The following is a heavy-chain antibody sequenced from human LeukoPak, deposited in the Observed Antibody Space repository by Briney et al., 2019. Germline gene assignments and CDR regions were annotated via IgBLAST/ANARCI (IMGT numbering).Heavy chain of an antibody. D-gene: IGHD1-1*01. V-gene: IGHV4-39*02. CDR2: IDYSGTT. J-gene: IGHJ4*02. Sequence: PSETLSLTCTPSGGSISSSNNYWRWIRQPPGKGLEWIGSIDYSGTTHYNPSLQSRVTISVDTSKNQFALKATSVTAADTAVSFCAGEGFPTRRFDYWGQGTQVTVST. CDR3: AGEGFPTRRFDY. CDR1: GGSISSSNNY.